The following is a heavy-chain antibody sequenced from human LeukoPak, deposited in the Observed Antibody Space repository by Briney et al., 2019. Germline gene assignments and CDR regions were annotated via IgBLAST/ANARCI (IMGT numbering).Heavy chain of an antibody. J-gene: IGHJ3*02. CDR3: ARNSPRGYAHAFDI. D-gene: IGHD5-12*01. Sequence: KPSETLSLTCTVSGGSISSYYWSWIRQPPGKGLEWIGYIYYSGSTNYNPSLKSRVTISVDTSKNQFSLKLSFVTAADTAVYYCARNSPRGYAHAFDIWGQGTMVTVSS. CDR2: IYYSGST. V-gene: IGHV4-59*01. CDR1: GGSISSYY.